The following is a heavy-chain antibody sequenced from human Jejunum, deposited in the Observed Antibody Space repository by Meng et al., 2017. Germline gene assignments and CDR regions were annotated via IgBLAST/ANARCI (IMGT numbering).Heavy chain of an antibody. CDR3: ARGQDRAKTGY. Sequence: HVQLKQRVAGLLKPSETLSLTCAVYGKSFTNYYWNWIRQPPGKGLEWIGEVTHSEGTNYNPSLKSRVTISVDMSKNQFSLKLSSVTAADTAVYYCARGQDRAKTGYWGQGTLVTVSS. V-gene: IGHV4-34*01. D-gene: IGHD4/OR15-4a*01. J-gene: IGHJ4*02. CDR1: GKSFTNYY. CDR2: VTHSEGT.